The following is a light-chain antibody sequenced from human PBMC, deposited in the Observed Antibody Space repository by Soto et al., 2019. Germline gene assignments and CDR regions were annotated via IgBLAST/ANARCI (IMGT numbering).Light chain of an antibody. J-gene: IGLJ1*01. Sequence: QSVLTQPPSVSGAPGQRVTISCTGSSSNIVAGYDLHWYQQLPGTAPKLLIYDNSNRPSGVPDRFSGSKSGTSASLAIAGLQAEDEADYYCQSYDSSLSAYVFGTGTKLTVL. CDR3: QSYDSSLSAYV. CDR1: SSNIVAGYD. V-gene: IGLV1-40*01. CDR2: DNS.